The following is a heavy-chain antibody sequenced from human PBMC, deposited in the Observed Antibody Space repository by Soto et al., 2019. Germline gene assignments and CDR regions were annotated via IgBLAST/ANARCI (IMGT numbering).Heavy chain of an antibody. Sequence: QVPLVQSGAEVKKPGASVKVSCEASGFSFTSYSILWVRQAPGQRLEWMGWINIGNGNTKYSQRFQGRVTFARDTSASTADMELSSLRPEDTAVYYCAREHDYWSNYCFDYWGQGTLVTVSS. CDR1: GFSFTSYS. V-gene: IGHV1-3*04. J-gene: IGHJ4*02. D-gene: IGHD3-3*01. CDR2: INIGNGNT. CDR3: AREHDYWSNYCFDY.